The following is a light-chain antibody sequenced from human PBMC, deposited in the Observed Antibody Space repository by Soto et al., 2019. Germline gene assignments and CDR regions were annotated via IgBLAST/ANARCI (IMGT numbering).Light chain of an antibody. CDR3: QQVNSYPIT. CDR2: ATS. J-gene: IGKJ5*01. V-gene: IGKV1-9*01. Sequence: DIQMTQSPPSLSASVGDRVTITCRASQDISNYLAWYLQKPGKAPKFLIYATSTFQSGVPSRFSGSGSGTEFTLTISSLQPEDFATYYCQQVNSYPITFGQGTRLEIK. CDR1: QDISNY.